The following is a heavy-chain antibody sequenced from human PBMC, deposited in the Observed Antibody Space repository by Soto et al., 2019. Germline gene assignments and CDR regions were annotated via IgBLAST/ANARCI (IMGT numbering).Heavy chain of an antibody. CDR1: GIAVSSYA. D-gene: IGHD5-18*01. CDR3: VRESRTDEDGYDARGYYFDY. Sequence: EVQLLESGGGLVQPGGSLRVSCAASGIAVSSYAMTWVRQAPGKGLEWVSFISLGDSYKKTADSVKGRFTISRDNAKNSLYLQMNSLRAEDTALYYCVRESRTDEDGYDARGYYFDYWGQGTLVTVSS. J-gene: IGHJ4*02. V-gene: IGHV3-48*03. CDR2: ISLGDSYK.